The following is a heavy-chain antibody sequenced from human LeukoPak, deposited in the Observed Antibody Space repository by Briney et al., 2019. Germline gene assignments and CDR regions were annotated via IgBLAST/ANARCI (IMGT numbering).Heavy chain of an antibody. D-gene: IGHD2/OR15-2a*01. J-gene: IGHJ4*02. CDR1: GGSFSNYF. CDR3: ARGRYCDNKRCYSSWRVFDH. CDR2: INDSGST. Sequence: PSETLSLTCAVYGGSFSNYFLTWVRQAPGQGLERIGEINDSGSTNYNSYLKSRVTISLDTSKNQFSLKLRSVTAADTAVYYFARGRYCDNKRCYSSWRVFDHWGQGALVIVSS. V-gene: IGHV4-34*01.